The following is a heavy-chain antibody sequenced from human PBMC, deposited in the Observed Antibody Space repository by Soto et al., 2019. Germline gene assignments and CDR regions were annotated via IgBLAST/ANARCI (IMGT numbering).Heavy chain of an antibody. CDR1: GYTLTELS. CDR3: ATDLGRVKISSSWPDY. D-gene: IGHD6-13*01. J-gene: IGHJ4*02. V-gene: IGHV1-24*01. Sequence: AAVKVSCKVSGYTLTELSMHWVRQAPGKGREWMGGFDPEDGETIYAQKFQGRVTMTEDTSTDTAYMELSSLRSEDTAVYYCATDLGRVKISSSWPDYWGQGTLVTVSS. CDR2: FDPEDGET.